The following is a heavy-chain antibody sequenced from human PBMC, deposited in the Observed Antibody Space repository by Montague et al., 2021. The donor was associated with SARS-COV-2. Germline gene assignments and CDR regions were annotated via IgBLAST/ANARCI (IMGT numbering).Heavy chain of an antibody. CDR3: ARDHGQWFGELWGHGLDV. D-gene: IGHD3-10*01. J-gene: IGHJ6*02. CDR2: IYYSGST. Sequence: SETLSLTCAVSGGSISSSNWWSWIRQHPMKGLEWIGYIYYSGSTYYNPSFKGRVTISIDTAKNQFSLELTSMTAADTAVYYCARDHGQWFGELWGHGLDVWGQGTTVIVSS. V-gene: IGHV4-28*03. CDR1: GGSISSSNW.